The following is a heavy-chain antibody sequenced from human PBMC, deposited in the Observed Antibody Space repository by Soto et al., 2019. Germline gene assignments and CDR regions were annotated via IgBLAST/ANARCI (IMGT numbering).Heavy chain of an antibody. V-gene: IGHV3-33*01. CDR3: AREMFRYYASRTYLPPYDLDV. J-gene: IGHJ6*02. D-gene: IGHD3-10*01. CDR2: IRYDRTNE. Sequence: QVQLVESGGGVVQPGRSLRLSCAASGFTFNSFGMHWVRQAPGKGLEWVALIRYDRTNEDYADSVKGRFTISRDNSKNTLYLQMNRLRAEDTAVYYCAREMFRYYASRTYLPPYDLDVWGQGTTVTVSS. CDR1: GFTFNSFG.